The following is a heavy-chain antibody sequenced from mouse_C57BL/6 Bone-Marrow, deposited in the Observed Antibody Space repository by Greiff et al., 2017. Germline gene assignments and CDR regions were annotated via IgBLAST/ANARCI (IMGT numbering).Heavy chain of an antibody. D-gene: IGHD1-1*01. CDR3: ARSGSSLFAY. J-gene: IGHJ3*01. V-gene: IGHV1-54*01. CDR2: INPGSGGT. CDR1: GYAFTNYL. Sequence: VQWVESGAELVRPGPSVKVSCKASGYAFTNYLIEWVKQRPGQGLEWIGVINPGSGGTNYNEKFKGKATLTADKSSSTAYMQLSSLTSEDSAVYFCARSGSSLFAYWGQGTLVTVSA.